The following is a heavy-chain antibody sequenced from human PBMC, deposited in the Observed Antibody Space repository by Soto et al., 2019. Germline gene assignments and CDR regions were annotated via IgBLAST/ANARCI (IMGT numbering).Heavy chain of an antibody. V-gene: IGHV4-30-4*01. CDR1: GGSINSYGYY. CDR3: ARVTESLGVYGMDV. D-gene: IGHD3-3*01. CDR2: IFYTGST. J-gene: IGHJ6*02. Sequence: QVQLQESGPRLAKPSQTLSLTCAVSGGSINSYGYYWSWIRQRPGKGLEWIGYIFYTGSTFYNPSFKSRLTMSVDTSKNQFSLKLRSVTAADTAVYFCARVTESLGVYGMDVWGQGTTVTVSS.